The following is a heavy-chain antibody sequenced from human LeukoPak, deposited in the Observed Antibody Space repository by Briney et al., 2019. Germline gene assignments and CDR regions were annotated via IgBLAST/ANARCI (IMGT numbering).Heavy chain of an antibody. CDR2: IYPGDSDT. J-gene: IGHJ4*02. CDR1: GYSFSNYW. V-gene: IGHV5-51*01. Sequence: GESLKISCKASGYSFSNYWVGWVRQMPGKGLEWMGIIYPGDSDTRYSPSFQGQVTISADKSISTAYLQWSSLKASDTAMYYCARLEGIVGATNYFDYWGQGTLVTVSS. D-gene: IGHD1-26*01. CDR3: ARLEGIVGATNYFDY.